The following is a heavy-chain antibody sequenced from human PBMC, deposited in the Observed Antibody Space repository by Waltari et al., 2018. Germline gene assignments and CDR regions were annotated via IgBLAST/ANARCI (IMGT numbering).Heavy chain of an antibody. Sequence: QVQLVQSGAEVKKPGSSVKVSCKASGGTFSSYAISWVRQAPGQGLEWMGGFIPIFGTANYAQKFQGRVTITADKSTSTAYMELSSLRSEDTAVYYCARDPRYYDFWSGYRYWYFDLWGRGTLVTVSS. V-gene: IGHV1-69*14. CDR2: FIPIFGTA. J-gene: IGHJ2*01. CDR1: GGTFSSYA. CDR3: ARDPRYYDFWSGYRYWYFDL. D-gene: IGHD3-3*01.